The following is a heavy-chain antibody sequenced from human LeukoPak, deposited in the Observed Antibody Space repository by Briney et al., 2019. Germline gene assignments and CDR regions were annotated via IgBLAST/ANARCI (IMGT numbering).Heavy chain of an antibody. CDR2: INPRGGAT. Sequence: ASVTISCKASGYTFFTAYHMHWVRHAPGQGLEWMGVINPRGGATTYAQKFQGRVTMTTDTSTSTVYMQLSSLRSEDTAVYYCARLAAPGTSSDYWGQGTLVTVSS. V-gene: IGHV1-46*01. J-gene: IGHJ4*02. CDR1: GYTFFTAYH. CDR3: ARLAAPGTSSDY. D-gene: IGHD6-13*01.